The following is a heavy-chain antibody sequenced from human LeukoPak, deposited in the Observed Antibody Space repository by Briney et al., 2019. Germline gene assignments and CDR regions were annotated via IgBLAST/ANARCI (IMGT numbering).Heavy chain of an antibody. CDR3: ARGTSPTVVTIDY. V-gene: IGHV4-38-2*02. J-gene: IGHJ4*02. CDR1: GYSISSGYY. D-gene: IGHD4-23*01. CDR2: IYHSGST. Sequence: PSETLSLTCTVSGYSISSGYYWGWIRQPPGKGLEWIGSIYHSGSTYYNPSLKSRVTISVDTSKNQFSLKVSSVTAADTAVYYCARGTSPTVVTIDYWGQGTLVTVSS.